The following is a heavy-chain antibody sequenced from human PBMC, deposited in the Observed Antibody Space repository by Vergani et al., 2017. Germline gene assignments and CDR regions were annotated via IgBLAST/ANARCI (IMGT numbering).Heavy chain of an antibody. CDR1: GFTFDDYA. CDR3: AKDMSYDTRGEVDY. D-gene: IGHD3-22*01. Sequence: EVQLVESGGGLVQPGRSLRLSCAASGFTFDDYAMHWVRQAPGKGLEWVSGISWNSGSIGYADSVKGRFTISRDNAKNSLYLQMNSLRAEDTALYYCAKDMSYDTRGEVDYWGQGTLVTVSS. CDR2: ISWNSGSI. J-gene: IGHJ4*02. V-gene: IGHV3-9*01.